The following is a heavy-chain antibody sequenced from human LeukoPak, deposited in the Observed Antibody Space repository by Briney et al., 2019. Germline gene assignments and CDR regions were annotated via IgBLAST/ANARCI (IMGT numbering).Heavy chain of an antibody. Sequence: PGRSLRLSCAASGFTFSSYGMHWVRQAPGKGLEWVAVISYDGSNKYYADSVKGRFTISRDNSKNTLYLQMNSLRAEDTAVYYCARDSLWLMDVWGQGTTVTVSS. D-gene: IGHD5-12*01. CDR2: ISYDGSNK. CDR3: ARDSLWLMDV. CDR1: GFTFSSYG. J-gene: IGHJ6*02. V-gene: IGHV3-30*03.